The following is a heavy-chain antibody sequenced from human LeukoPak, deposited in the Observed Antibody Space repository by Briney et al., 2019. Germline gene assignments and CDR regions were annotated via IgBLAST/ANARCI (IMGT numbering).Heavy chain of an antibody. CDR3: AKDGLGDYLWYFDL. D-gene: IGHD4-17*01. J-gene: IGHJ2*01. CDR1: GFTFSSYG. V-gene: IGHV3-30*18. CDR2: ISYDGSNK. Sequence: PGGSLRLSFAASGFTFSSYGMHWVRQAPGKGLEWVAVISYDGSNKYYADSVKGRFTISRDNSKNTLYLQMNSLRAEDTAVYYCAKDGLGDYLWYFDLWGRGTLVTVSS.